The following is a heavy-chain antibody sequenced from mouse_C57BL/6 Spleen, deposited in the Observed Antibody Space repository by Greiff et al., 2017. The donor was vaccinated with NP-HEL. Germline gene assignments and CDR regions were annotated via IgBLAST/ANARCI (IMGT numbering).Heavy chain of an antibody. CDR2: ISDGGSYT. Sequence: EVKLMESGGGLVKPGGSLKLSCAASGFTFSSYAMSWVRQTPEKRLEWVATISDGGSYTYYPDNVKGRFTISRDNAKNNLYLQMSHLKSEDTAMYYCARGGYDWYFDVWGTGTTVTVSS. J-gene: IGHJ1*03. CDR1: GFTFSSYA. CDR3: ARGGYDWYFDV. V-gene: IGHV5-4*03. D-gene: IGHD2-2*01.